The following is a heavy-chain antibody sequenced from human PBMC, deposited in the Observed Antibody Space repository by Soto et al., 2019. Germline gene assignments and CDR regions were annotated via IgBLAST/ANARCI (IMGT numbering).Heavy chain of an antibody. CDR2: IYYGGST. CDR1: GGSISSSSYY. Sequence: SETLSLTCTVSGGSISSSSYYWGWIRQPPGTGLEWIGSIYYGGSTYYNPSLKSRVTISVDTSKNQFSLKLSSVNAADTAVYYCARLIGRVFGVVIIRWFDPWGQGTLVTVS. CDR3: ARLIGRVFGVVIIRWFDP. D-gene: IGHD3-3*01. V-gene: IGHV4-39*01. J-gene: IGHJ5*02.